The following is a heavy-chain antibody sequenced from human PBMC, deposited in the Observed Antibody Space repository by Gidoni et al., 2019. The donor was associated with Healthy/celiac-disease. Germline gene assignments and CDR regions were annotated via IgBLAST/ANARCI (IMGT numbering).Heavy chain of an antibody. D-gene: IGHD3-9*01. Sequence: QVQLQESGPGLVKPSETLSLTCSVSGYSISSGYYCGWIRQPPGKGLEWIGSIYHSGSTYYNPSLKSRVTISVDTSKNQFSLKLSSVTAADTAVYYCARVSPPPRFPKVTHFDWLFRPPDAFDIWGQGTMVTVSS. CDR3: ARVSPPPRFPKVTHFDWLFRPPDAFDI. V-gene: IGHV4-38-2*02. J-gene: IGHJ3*02. CDR2: IYHSGST. CDR1: GYSISSGYY.